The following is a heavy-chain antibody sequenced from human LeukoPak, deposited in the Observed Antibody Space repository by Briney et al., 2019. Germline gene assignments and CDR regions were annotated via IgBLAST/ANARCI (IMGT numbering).Heavy chain of an antibody. CDR2: IYYSGST. CDR3: ARTYCSGGSCYRGGFDP. V-gene: IGHV4-31*03. Sequence: KPSETLSLTCTVSGGSISSGGYYWSWIRQHPGKGLEWIGYIYYSGSTYYNPSIKSRVTISVDTSKNQFSLKLSSVTAADTAVYYCARTYCSGGSCYRGGFDPWGQGTLVTVSS. CDR1: GGSISSGGYY. J-gene: IGHJ5*02. D-gene: IGHD2-15*01.